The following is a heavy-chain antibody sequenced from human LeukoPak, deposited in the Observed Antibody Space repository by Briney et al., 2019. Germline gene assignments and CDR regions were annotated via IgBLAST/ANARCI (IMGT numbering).Heavy chain of an antibody. D-gene: IGHD6-19*01. Sequence: ASVKVSCKASGYSFTSHYMHWVRQAPGQGLEWLGLINPSGSSTLYAQKFQGRVTMTRDMSTTTDYMELSSLRSEDTAVYYCARGPLYSSGPTFDYWGQGTLVTVSS. CDR1: GYSFTSHY. CDR2: INPSGSST. CDR3: ARGPLYSSGPTFDY. J-gene: IGHJ4*02. V-gene: IGHV1-46*01.